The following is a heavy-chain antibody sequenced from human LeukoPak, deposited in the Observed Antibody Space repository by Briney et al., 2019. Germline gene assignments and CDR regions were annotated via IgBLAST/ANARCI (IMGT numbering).Heavy chain of an antibody. J-gene: IGHJ4*02. Sequence: GGSLRLSCAASGFTFSSYSMNWVRQAPGKGLEWVSYISSSSTIYYADSVKGRFTISRDNAKNSLYLQMNSLRAEGTAVYYCARDGYGDYGFDYWGQGTLVTVSS. CDR2: ISSSSTI. D-gene: IGHD4-17*01. CDR1: GFTFSSYS. CDR3: ARDGYGDYGFDY. V-gene: IGHV3-48*01.